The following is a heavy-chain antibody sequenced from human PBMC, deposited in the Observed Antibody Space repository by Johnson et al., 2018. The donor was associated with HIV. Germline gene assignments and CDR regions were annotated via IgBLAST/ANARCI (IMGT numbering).Heavy chain of an antibody. Sequence: QVQLVESGGGLVMPGGSLRLSCKASGFTFSDYFMSWIRQAPGKGLESISYISSSGRTIYYADSVKGRFTMSRDNAKKSLYLQMNSLRAEDTAVYYCAREEGTDILTRGDAFDIWGQGTMVTVSS. CDR3: AREEGTDILTRGDAFDI. J-gene: IGHJ3*02. CDR2: ISSSGRTI. CDR1: GFTFSDYF. D-gene: IGHD3-9*01. V-gene: IGHV3-11*04.